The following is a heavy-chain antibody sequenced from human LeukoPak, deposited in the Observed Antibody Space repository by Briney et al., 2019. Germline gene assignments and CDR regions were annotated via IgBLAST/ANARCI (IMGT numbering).Heavy chain of an antibody. V-gene: IGHV3-21*01. D-gene: IGHD6-13*01. CDR1: GFTVSSNY. J-gene: IGHJ4*02. CDR2: IGSSSSYI. CDR3: ARDGQLGY. Sequence: PGGSLRLSCAASGFTVSSNYMSWVRQAPGKGLEWVSSIGSSSSYIYYADSVKGRFTISRDNAKNSLYLQMNSLRAEDTAVYYCARDGQLGYWGQGTLVTVSS.